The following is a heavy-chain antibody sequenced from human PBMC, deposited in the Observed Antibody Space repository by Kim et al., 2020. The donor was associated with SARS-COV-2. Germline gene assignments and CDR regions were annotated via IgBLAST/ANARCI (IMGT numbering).Heavy chain of an antibody. J-gene: IGHJ4*02. CDR2: INAGNGNT. D-gene: IGHD6-13*01. V-gene: IGHV1-3*01. CDR3: ARLPSIAAAGPSDGY. Sequence: ASVKVSCKASGYTFTSYAMHWVRQAPGQRLEWMGWINAGNGNTKYSQKFQGRVTITRDTSASTAYMELSSLRSEDTAVYYCARLPSIAAAGPSDGYWGQGTLVTVSS. CDR1: GYTFTSYA.